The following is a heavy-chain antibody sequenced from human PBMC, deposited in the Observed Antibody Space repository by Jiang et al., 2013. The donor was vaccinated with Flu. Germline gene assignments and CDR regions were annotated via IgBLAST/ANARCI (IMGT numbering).Heavy chain of an antibody. V-gene: IGHV1-18*01. CDR2: ISAYNGNT. Sequence: MGWISAYNGNTNYAQKLQGRVTMTTDTSTSTAYMELRSLRSDDTAVYYCAREIDAFDIWGQGTMVTVSS. J-gene: IGHJ3*02. CDR3: AREIDAFDI.